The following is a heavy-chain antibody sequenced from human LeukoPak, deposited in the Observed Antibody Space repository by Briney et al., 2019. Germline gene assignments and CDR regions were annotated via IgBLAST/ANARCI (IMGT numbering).Heavy chain of an antibody. CDR1: GGSINSYY. V-gene: IGHV4-59*01. D-gene: IGHD2-8*01. CDR3: ATLYAVRGALSFDM. CDR2: IYYSGRN. J-gene: IGHJ3*02. Sequence: PSETLSLTCTVSGGSINSYYWSWIRQPPGKGLEWIAYIYYSGRNNYNPSLKSRVTISLNTSNNQFSMKLSSVTAADTAVYSCATLYAVRGALSFDMWGQGTMVTVSS.